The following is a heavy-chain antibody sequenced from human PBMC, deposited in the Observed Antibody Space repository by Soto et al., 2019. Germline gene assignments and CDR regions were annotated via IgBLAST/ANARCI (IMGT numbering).Heavy chain of an antibody. CDR3: ARELVDGSGRDAYYYGMDV. D-gene: IGHD3-10*01. J-gene: IGHJ6*02. CDR1: GFTFSSYW. Sequence: GGSLRLSCAASGFTFSSYWMHWVRQAPGKGLVWVSRINSDGSSTSYADSVKGRFTISRDNAKNTLYLQMNSLRAEDTAVYYCARELVDGSGRDAYYYGMDVWGQGTTVTVSS. V-gene: IGHV3-74*01. CDR2: INSDGSST.